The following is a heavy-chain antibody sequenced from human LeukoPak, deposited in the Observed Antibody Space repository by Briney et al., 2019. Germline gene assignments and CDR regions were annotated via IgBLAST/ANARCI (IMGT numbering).Heavy chain of an antibody. CDR2: IYTSGST. CDR3: ARGGGKANWFDP. J-gene: IGHJ5*02. V-gene: IGHV4-61*02. CDR1: GGSISSGSYY. Sequence: ASETLSLTCTVSGGSISSGSYYWSWIRQPAGKGLEWIGRIYTSGSTNYNPSLKSRVTISVDTSKNQFSLKLSSVTAPDTAVYYCARGGGKANWFDPWGQGTLVTVSS. D-gene: IGHD1-1*01.